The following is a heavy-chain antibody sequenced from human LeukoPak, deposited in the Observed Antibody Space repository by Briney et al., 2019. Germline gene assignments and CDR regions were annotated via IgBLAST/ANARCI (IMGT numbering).Heavy chain of an antibody. CDR3: ARVVYYYDVSGYSFDL. CDR1: GGSIGTRDYY. V-gene: IGHV4-39*01. D-gene: IGHD3-22*01. CDR2: IYYTGST. J-gene: IGHJ2*01. Sequence: SETLSLTCTVSGGSIGTRDYYWGWIRQPPGKGLEWIASIYYTGSTYYSPSLRSRATMSVDTSKNQFSLELSAVTAADTAFYYCARVVYYYDVSGYSFDLWGRGTLVAVSS.